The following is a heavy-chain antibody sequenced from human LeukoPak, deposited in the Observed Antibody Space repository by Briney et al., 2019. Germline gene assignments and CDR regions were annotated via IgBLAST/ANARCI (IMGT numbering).Heavy chain of an antibody. CDR1: GFTFSTSA. Sequence: ASVKVSCKASGFTFSTSAVQWVRQARGQRLEWMGWIVVGSGNTHYALKFQERVTITRDVSTNTAYMELSSLRSEDTAVYYCAAEGPHDFFDYWGQGTLVTVSS. D-gene: IGHD3-3*01. CDR3: AAEGPHDFFDY. V-gene: IGHV1-58*01. CDR2: IVVGSGNT. J-gene: IGHJ4*02.